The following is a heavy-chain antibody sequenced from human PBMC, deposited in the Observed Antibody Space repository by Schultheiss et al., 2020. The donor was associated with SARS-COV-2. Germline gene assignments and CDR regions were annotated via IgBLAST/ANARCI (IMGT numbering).Heavy chain of an antibody. V-gene: IGHV1-18*01. CDR1: GYTFTSYG. CDR2: ISAYNGNT. Sequence: ASVKVSCKASGYTFTSYGISWVRQAPGQGLEWMGWISAYNGNTNYAQKLQGRVTMTTDTSTSTAYMELRSLRYDDTAVYYCARGSEGGYGSGSYYNFFGRFGQLSGDYVMDVWGQGTTVTGS. J-gene: IGHJ6*02. CDR3: ARGSEGGYGSGSYYNFFGRFGQLSGDYVMDV. D-gene: IGHD3-10*01.